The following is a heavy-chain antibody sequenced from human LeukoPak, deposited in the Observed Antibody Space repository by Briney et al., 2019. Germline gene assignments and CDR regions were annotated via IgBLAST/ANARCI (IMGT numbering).Heavy chain of an antibody. J-gene: IGHJ4*02. CDR2: INPSGGST. CDR3: ARDHASRIYYYDGSGSFDY. D-gene: IGHD3-22*01. V-gene: IGHV1-46*01. Sequence: ASVKVSCKASGYTFTSYYMHWVRQAPGQGLEWMGIINPSGGSTSYAQKFQGRVTMTRDTSTSTVYMELSSLRSEDTAVYYCARDHASRIYYYDGSGSFDYWGQGTLVTVSS. CDR1: GYTFTSYY.